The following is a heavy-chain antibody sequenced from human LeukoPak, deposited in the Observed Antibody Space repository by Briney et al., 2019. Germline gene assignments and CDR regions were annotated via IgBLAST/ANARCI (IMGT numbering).Heavy chain of an antibody. CDR3: ARDIKGGTANFDC. J-gene: IGHJ4*02. Sequence: SQTLSLTCDISGDSVSSNSATWNWIRQSPSRGLEWLGRTYYRSRWYYDYAVPVKGRITFNPDTSKNQVSLQLSSVTPEDTAVYFCARDIKGGTANFDCWGQGILVTVSS. V-gene: IGHV6-1*01. CDR1: GDSVSSNSAT. CDR2: TYYRSRWYY.